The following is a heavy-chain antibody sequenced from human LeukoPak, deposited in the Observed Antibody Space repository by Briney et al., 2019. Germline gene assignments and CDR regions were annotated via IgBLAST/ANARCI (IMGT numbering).Heavy chain of an antibody. Sequence: GASMKVSCKASGYTFTGYYMHWVRQAPGQGLEWMGWINPNSGGTNYAQKFQGRVTMTRDTSISTAYMELSRLRSDDTAVYYCAREGGPGYCSSTSCLGSRWFDPWGQGTLVTVSS. J-gene: IGHJ5*02. D-gene: IGHD2-2*01. CDR1: GYTFTGYY. CDR2: INPNSGGT. CDR3: AREGGPGYCSSTSCLGSRWFDP. V-gene: IGHV1-2*02.